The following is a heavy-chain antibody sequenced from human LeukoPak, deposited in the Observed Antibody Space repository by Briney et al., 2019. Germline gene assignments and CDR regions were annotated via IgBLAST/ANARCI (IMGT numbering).Heavy chain of an antibody. CDR2: INHSGST. D-gene: IGHD1-1*01. CDR1: GGSFSGYY. CDR3: ARVMEIGYPGIDY. Sequence: PSETLSLTCAVYGGSFSGYYWSWIRQPPGKGLEWIGEINHSGSTNYNPSLKSRVTISVDTSKNQFSLKLSSVTAADTAVYYCARVMEIGYPGIDYWGQGTLVTASS. J-gene: IGHJ4*02. V-gene: IGHV4-34*01.